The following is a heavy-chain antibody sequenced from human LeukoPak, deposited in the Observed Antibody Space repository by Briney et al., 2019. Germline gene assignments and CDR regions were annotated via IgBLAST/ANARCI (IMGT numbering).Heavy chain of an antibody. CDR3: ARVRTGSGWYSYFQH. CDR2: INPNSGGT. J-gene: IGHJ1*01. D-gene: IGHD6-19*01. V-gene: IGHV1-2*06. Sequence: GASVKVSCKASGYTFTGYYMRWVRQAPGQGLEWMGRINPNSGGTNYAQKFQGRVTMTRDTSISTAYMELSRLRSDDTAVYYCARVRTGSGWYSYFQHWGQGTLVTVSS. CDR1: GYTFTGYY.